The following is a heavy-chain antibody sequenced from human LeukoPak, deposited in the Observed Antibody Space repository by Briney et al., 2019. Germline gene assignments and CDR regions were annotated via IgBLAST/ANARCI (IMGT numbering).Heavy chain of an antibody. CDR3: ARRRDSGSLQHFDY. CDR1: GFTFSSYE. D-gene: IGHD1-26*01. J-gene: IGHJ4*02. Sequence: ETGGSLRLSCAASGFTFSSYEMNWVRQAPGKGLEWVSYISSSGTTIYYADSVKGRFTISRDNAKSSLYLQMNSLRAEDTAVYYCARRRDSGSLQHFDYWGQGTLVTVSS. V-gene: IGHV3-48*03. CDR2: ISSSGTTI.